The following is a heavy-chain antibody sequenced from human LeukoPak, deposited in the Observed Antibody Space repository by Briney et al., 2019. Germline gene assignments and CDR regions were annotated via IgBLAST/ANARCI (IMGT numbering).Heavy chain of an antibody. V-gene: IGHV4-39*01. CDR2: IYYSGST. J-gene: IGHJ3*02. D-gene: IGHD6-19*01. CDR3: ARHKYSSGWPPEGAFDI. CDR1: GASISSTTYY. Sequence: SETLSLTCTVSGASISSTTYYWGWIRQPPRKGLEWIASIYYSGSTYYNPSLKSRGTISVDTSKIQCSLKLSSVTAADTAVYYCARHKYSSGWPPEGAFDIWGQGTMVTVSS.